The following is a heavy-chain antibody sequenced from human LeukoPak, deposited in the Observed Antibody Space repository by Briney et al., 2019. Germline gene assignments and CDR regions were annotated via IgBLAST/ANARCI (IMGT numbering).Heavy chain of an antibody. CDR1: GYTFTGYY. CDR3: ARAPPITRGPFDP. CDR2: INPNSVGT. J-gene: IGHJ5*02. Sequence: ASVKVSCKASGYTFTGYYMHWVRQAPGQGLEWMGWINPNSVGTNYAQKFQGRVTMTRDTSISTVYMELSRLRSDDTAVYYCARAPPITRGPFDPWGQGTLVTVSS. V-gene: IGHV1-2*02. D-gene: IGHD3-10*01.